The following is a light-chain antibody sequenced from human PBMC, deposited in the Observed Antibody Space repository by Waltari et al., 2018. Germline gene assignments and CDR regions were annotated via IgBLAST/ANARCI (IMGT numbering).Light chain of an antibody. J-gene: IGLJ3*02. Sequence: SSELTQDPAVSVALGQTIRFTCQGDSLRTSYASWYQVKSGQAPILVIYGKDKRPSGIPDRISGYSSGTTSSLTSTGAQAEDEADYYCSSRNGRANEVVFAGGTKVTVL. CDR2: GKD. CDR3: SSRNGRANEVV. CDR1: SLRTSY. V-gene: IGLV3-19*01.